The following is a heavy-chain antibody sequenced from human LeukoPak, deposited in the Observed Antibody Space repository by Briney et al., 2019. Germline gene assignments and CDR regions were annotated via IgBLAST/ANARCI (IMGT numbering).Heavy chain of an antibody. CDR3: ARGLRRYFDWLLRRDKGWFDP. V-gene: IGHV1-18*01. CDR1: GYTFISYG. Sequence: GASVKVSCKASGYTFISYGISWVRQAPGQGLEWMGWISPYNGNTNYAQKFQGRVTMTTDASTSTVYMEVRSLRSDDTAVYYCARGLRRYFDWLLRRDKGWFDPWGQGTLVTVSS. D-gene: IGHD3-9*01. J-gene: IGHJ5*02. CDR2: ISPYNGNT.